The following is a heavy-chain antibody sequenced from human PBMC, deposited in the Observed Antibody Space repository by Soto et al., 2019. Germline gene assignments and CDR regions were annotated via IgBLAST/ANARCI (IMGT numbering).Heavy chain of an antibody. CDR3: ARPPSWRATTVTLFDY. CDR1: GFSFSSYA. CDR2: ITYDGRNT. Sequence: QVQLVESGGGVVQPGRSLRLSCAASGFSFSSYAMHWVRQAPGKGLEWVTVITYDGRNTYYTDSVKGRFTISRDTSKNTLYLQMDSLRTEDTSVYYCARPPSWRATTVTLFDYWGQGTLVTVSS. D-gene: IGHD4-17*01. V-gene: IGHV3-30*04. J-gene: IGHJ4*02.